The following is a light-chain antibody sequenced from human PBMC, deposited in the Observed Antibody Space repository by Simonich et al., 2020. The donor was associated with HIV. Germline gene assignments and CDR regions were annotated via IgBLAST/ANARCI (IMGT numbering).Light chain of an antibody. V-gene: IGKV1-9*01. CDR3: QHLNSFPLT. J-gene: IGKJ3*01. CDR2: AAT. Sequence: IQLTQSPSFLSASVGERVTITCRASKGISSYLAWYQQKPGKAPKLLIYAATTLQSGVPSRFSGSGSGTEFTLTISSLQPEDFATYYCQHLNSFPLTFGPGTKVDIK. CDR1: KGISSY.